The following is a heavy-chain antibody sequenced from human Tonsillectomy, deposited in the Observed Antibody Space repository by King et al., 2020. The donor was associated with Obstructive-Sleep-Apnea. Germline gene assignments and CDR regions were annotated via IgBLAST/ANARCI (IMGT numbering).Heavy chain of an antibody. D-gene: IGHD1-7*01. CDR2: IYTSGST. CDR3: ARVGETIYYYYGMDV. J-gene: IGHJ6*02. CDR1: GASVNSFY. V-gene: IGHV4-4*07. Sequence: VQLQESGPGLVEPSETLSLTCTVSGASVNSFYWSWIRQPAGEGREWIGRIYTSGSTDDNPSLKSRVTMSVDTSTKQFSLKLTSVTAADTAVYYCARVGETIYYYYGMDVWGQGTTVTVSS.